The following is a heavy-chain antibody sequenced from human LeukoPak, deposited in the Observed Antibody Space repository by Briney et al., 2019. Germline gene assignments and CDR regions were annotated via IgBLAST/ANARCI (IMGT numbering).Heavy chain of an antibody. CDR2: LNPHSGDT. J-gene: IGHJ4*02. Sequence: ASVKVSCKTAGYSFTSYDVNWVRQALGQGLEWMGRLNPHSGDTVYAQKFQGRVTMTRNTSISTAYMELSSLRSEDTAVYYCARPIRNYGSGSYAYYWGQGTLVTVSS. CDR3: ARPIRNYGSGSYAYY. V-gene: IGHV1-8*02. CDR1: GYSFTSYD. D-gene: IGHD3-10*01.